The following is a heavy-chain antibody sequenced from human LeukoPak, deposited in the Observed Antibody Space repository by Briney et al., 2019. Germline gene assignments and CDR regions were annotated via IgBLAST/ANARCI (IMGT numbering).Heavy chain of an antibody. CDR2: IYHSGST. CDR1: GYSISGGYY. J-gene: IGHJ4*02. CDR3: ARERSGYSLFDY. V-gene: IGHV4-38-2*02. Sequence: SETLSLTCTVSGYSISGGYYWGWIRQPPGKGLEWIGSIYHSGSTYYNPSLKSRVTKSVDTSKNQFSLKLSSVTAADTAVYYCARERSGYSLFDYWGQGTLVTVSS. D-gene: IGHD3-22*01.